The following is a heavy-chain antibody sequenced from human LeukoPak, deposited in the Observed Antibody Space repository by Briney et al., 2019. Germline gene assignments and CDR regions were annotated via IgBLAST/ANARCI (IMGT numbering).Heavy chain of an antibody. CDR3: ARDHQLWFGESTPLDFDY. D-gene: IGHD3-10*01. CDR1: GFTFSSYS. V-gene: IGHV3-48*04. Sequence: GGSLRLSCAASGFTFSSYSMNWVRQAPGKGLEWVSYIISSSSTIYYADSVKGRFTISRDNAKNSLYLQMNSLRAEDTAVYYCARDHQLWFGESTPLDFDYWGQGTLVTVSS. J-gene: IGHJ4*02. CDR2: IISSSSTI.